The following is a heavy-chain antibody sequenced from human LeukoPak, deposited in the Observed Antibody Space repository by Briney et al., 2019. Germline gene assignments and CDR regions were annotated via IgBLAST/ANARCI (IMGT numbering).Heavy chain of an antibody. CDR2: ISGSGGST. Sequence: GGSLRLSCAASGFTFSSRGMSWVRQAPGKGLEWVSAISGSGGSTYYADSVKGRFTMSRDNSKNTLYLQMNSLRAEDTAVYYCAKVLVGTTCFEYWGQGTLVTVSS. CDR3: AKVLVGTTCFEY. D-gene: IGHD1-7*01. J-gene: IGHJ4*02. CDR1: GFTFSSRG. V-gene: IGHV3-23*01.